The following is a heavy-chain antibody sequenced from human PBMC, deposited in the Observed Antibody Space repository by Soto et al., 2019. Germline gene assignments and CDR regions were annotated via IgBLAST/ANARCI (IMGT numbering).Heavy chain of an antibody. CDR3: AMSGSSSGDFSSPYYFDY. Sequence: PGGSLRLSCAASGFTFSSYEMNWVRQAPGKGLEWVSYISSSGSTIYYADSVKGRFTISRDNSKNTLYLQMNSLRAEDTAVYYCAMSGSSSGDFSSPYYFDYWGQGTLVTVSS. CDR2: ISSSGSTI. V-gene: IGHV3-48*03. CDR1: GFTFSSYE. J-gene: IGHJ4*02. D-gene: IGHD6-6*01.